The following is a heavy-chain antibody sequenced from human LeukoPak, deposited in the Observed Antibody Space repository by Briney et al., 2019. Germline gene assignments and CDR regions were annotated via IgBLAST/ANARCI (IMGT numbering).Heavy chain of an antibody. J-gene: IGHJ5*02. Sequence: SQTLSLTCAISGDSVSSNSAAWNWIRQSPSRRLEWLGRTYYRSNWINDFALSVKSRITINPDTSKNQFSMQLNSVTPEDTAVYYCAKNYGDSNWLDTWGQGTLVTVSS. D-gene: IGHD4-17*01. CDR2: TYYRSNWIN. CDR3: AKNYGDSNWLDT. CDR1: GDSVSSNSAA. V-gene: IGHV6-1*01.